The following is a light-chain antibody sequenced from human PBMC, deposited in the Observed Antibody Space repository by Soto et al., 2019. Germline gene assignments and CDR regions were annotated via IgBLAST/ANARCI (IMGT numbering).Light chain of an antibody. CDR3: QQSYSTPWT. J-gene: IGKJ1*01. CDR1: QSVTSNY. CDR2: GAS. Sequence: VMTQSPLSLPVTFGQPASISFRASQSVTSNYLAWFQQKPGQAPRLLIYGASNRATGIPDRFSGSGSGTDFTLTISSLQPEDFATYYCQQSYSTPWTFGQGTKVDIK. V-gene: IGKV3D-7*01.